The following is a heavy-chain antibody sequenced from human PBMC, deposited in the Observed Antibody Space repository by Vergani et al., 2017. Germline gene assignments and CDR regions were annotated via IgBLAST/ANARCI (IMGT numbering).Heavy chain of an antibody. Sequence: QVQLVESGGGVVQPGRSLRLSCAASGFTFSSYSMHWVRQAPGKGLEWVAVISYDGSNKYYADSVKGRFTISRDNSKNTLYLQMTSLRAEDTAFYYCARRGSGNTYYFDYWGQGALVTVSS. D-gene: IGHD3-10*01. CDR1: GFTFSSYS. V-gene: IGHV3-30-3*01. CDR2: ISYDGSNK. J-gene: IGHJ4*02. CDR3: ARRGSGNTYYFDY.